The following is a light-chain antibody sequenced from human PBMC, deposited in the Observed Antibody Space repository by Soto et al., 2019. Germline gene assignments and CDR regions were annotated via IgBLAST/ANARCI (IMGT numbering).Light chain of an antibody. CDR2: DAS. Sequence: AIQMTQSPSSLSASVGDRVTITCRASQGIGNDLGWYQQKPGKAPKVLIYDASRLQSGVPSRFSGIGSGTDFTLTISSLQPEDFATYYFLRDYLGWTFGQGTKVEIK. J-gene: IGKJ1*01. V-gene: IGKV1-6*01. CDR1: QGIGND. CDR3: LRDYLGWT.